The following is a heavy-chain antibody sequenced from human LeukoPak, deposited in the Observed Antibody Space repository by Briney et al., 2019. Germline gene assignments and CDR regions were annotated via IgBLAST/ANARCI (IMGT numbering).Heavy chain of an antibody. CDR2: IYSDNT. D-gene: IGHD1-14*01. CDR3: AILPDFDY. CDR1: GFTVSSNS. Sequence: PGGSLRLSCTVSGFTVSSNSMSWVRQAPGKGLEWVSFIYSDNTHYSDSVKGRFTISRDNAKNSLYLQMNSLRAEDTAVYYCAILPDFDYWGQGTLVTVSS. J-gene: IGHJ4*02. V-gene: IGHV3-53*01.